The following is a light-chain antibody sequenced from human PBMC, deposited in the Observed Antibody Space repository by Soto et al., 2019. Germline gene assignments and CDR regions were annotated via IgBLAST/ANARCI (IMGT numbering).Light chain of an antibody. CDR2: GAS. V-gene: IGKV3-20*01. CDR1: QGVSSSF. J-gene: IGKJ1*01. CDR3: QQYDDPPRT. Sequence: DSVLTQAPGSLSFYTGERTTLSCRASQGVSSSFLDWYQQKPGQAPRLLIYGASSRATGIPDRFSGSGSGTDFTLTISRLEPEDFAVYYCQQYDDPPRTFGQGTKVDIK.